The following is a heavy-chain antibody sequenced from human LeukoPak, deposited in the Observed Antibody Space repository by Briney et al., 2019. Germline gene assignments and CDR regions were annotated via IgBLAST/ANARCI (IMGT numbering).Heavy chain of an antibody. J-gene: IGHJ3*02. CDR3: AKAGGSEIMEVLEAFDI. CDR1: GFTFSSYA. Sequence: GGSLRLSCAASGFTFSSYAMHWVRQAPGKGLEWVAVISYDGSNKYYADSVKGRFTISRDNSKNTLYLQMNSLRAEDTAVYYCAKAGGSEIMEVLEAFDIWGQGTMVTVSS. V-gene: IGHV3-30*14. CDR2: ISYDGSNK. D-gene: IGHD2-8*01.